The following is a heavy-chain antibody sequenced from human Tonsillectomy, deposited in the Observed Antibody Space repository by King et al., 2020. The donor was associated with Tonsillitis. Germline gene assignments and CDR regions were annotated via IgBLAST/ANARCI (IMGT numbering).Heavy chain of an antibody. Sequence: QLVQSGAEVKKPGASVKVSCKASGYTFTGYYMHWVRQAPGQGLEWMGWINPNSGGTNYAQKFQGRVTMTRDTSISTAYMELSRLRSDDTAVYYCARGVGYSSRWYVSDYWGQGTLVTVSS. CDR1: GYTFTGYY. V-gene: IGHV1-2*02. CDR2: INPNSGGT. D-gene: IGHD6-13*01. CDR3: ARGVGYSSRWYVSDY. J-gene: IGHJ4*02.